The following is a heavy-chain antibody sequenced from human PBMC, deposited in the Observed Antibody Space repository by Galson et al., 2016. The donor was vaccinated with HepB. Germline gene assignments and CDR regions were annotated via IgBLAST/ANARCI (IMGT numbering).Heavy chain of an antibody. CDR1: DFSVSRSH. CDR2: IYAGGST. J-gene: IGHJ5*02. Sequence: SLRLSCAASDFSVSRSHMTWVRQAPGRGLEWDSIIYAGGSTYYLDSVKGRFTISRDSSNNSLYLQMNSLRVDDTAVYFCARVAIWDSSDWRRLFDPWGQGTLVTVSS. V-gene: IGHV3-53*01. D-gene: IGHD6-19*01. CDR3: ARVAIWDSSDWRRLFDP.